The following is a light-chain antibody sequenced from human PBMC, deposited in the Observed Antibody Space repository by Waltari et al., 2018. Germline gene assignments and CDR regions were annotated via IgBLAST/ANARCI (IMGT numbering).Light chain of an antibody. CDR3: MILYNNAVV. CDR1: SDINVRLYK. CDR2: NKPDSTI. Sequence: QAVLTKPASLSASPGASASLTCPLRSDINVRLYKIYCYQKSPGSPPQCLLKNKPDSTIQLGSGVPSRFAASKDTSANAFILLISGIQSEDEADYYCMILYNNAVVFGGGTNLTVL. V-gene: IGLV5-45*01. J-gene: IGLJ3*02.